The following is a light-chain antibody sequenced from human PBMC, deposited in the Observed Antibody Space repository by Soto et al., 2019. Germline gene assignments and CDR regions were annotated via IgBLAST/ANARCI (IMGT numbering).Light chain of an antibody. CDR1: QSVSSN. J-gene: IGKJ1*01. Sequence: EIVMTQSPGTLSMSPGERATLSCRSSQSVSSNLAWYQLKPGQAPRLLIYGASTRATGIPARFSGSGSGTEFTLIISSLQSEDFAFYYCQQYNDWPQTFGQGTKV. CDR2: GAS. V-gene: IGKV3-15*01. CDR3: QQYNDWPQT.